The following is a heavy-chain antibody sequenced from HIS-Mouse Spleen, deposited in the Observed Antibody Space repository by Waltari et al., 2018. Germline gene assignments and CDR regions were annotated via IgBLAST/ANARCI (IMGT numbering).Heavy chain of an antibody. CDR3: ARGGLGSDTRYYFDY. J-gene: IGHJ4*02. CDR2: INHSGST. D-gene: IGHD7-27*01. Sequence: QVQLQQWGAGLLKPSETLSLTCAVYGGSFSGYYWSWIPQPPGKGLEWIGEINHSGSTNYNPSLKSRVTISVDTSKNQFSLKLSSVTAADTAVYYCARGGLGSDTRYYFDYWGQGTLVTVSS. CDR1: GGSFSGYY. V-gene: IGHV4-34*01.